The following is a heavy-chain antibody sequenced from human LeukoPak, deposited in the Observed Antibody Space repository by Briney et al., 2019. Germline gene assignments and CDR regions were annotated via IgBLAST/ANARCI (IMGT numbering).Heavy chain of an antibody. CDR2: IYWDDDK. V-gene: IGHV2-5*02. Sequence: SGPTLVNPTQTLXLTCTXSGFSXXTRGVXXGWIRQPPGKALXXXXXIYWDDDKRYSPSLKSRLTITKDTSKNQVVLTMTNMDPVDTATYYCVHKSITAAGSPFDNWGQGTLVTVSS. CDR3: VHKSITAAGSPFDN. J-gene: IGHJ4*02. CDR1: GFSXXTRGVX. D-gene: IGHD6-13*01.